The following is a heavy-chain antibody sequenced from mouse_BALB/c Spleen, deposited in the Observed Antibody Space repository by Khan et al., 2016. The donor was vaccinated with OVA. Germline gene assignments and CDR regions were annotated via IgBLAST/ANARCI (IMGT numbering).Heavy chain of an antibody. CDR3: AREAYRYDEYYFDY. J-gene: IGHJ2*01. CDR1: GSAFGTNA. D-gene: IGHD2-14*01. CDR2: FISGGTP. V-gene: IGHV5-6-5*01. Sequence: EVQLVESGGDLLNPGGSLKLPFPFPGSAFGTNALSWVPQPPEKSLSGAHSFISGGTPAYPDNVKGRFTISRDNARNIMYLQMSSLRSEDTAMYYCAREAYRYDEYYFDYWGQGTTLTVSS.